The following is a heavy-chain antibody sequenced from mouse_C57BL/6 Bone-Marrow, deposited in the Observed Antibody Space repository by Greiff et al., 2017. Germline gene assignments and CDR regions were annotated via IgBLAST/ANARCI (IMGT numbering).Heavy chain of an antibody. D-gene: IGHD2-2*01. V-gene: IGHV14-2*01. CDR2: IDPADGET. J-gene: IGHJ3*01. CDR3: ASQGYGYHFAY. Sequence: EVQLQQSGAELVKPGASVKLSCTASGFNIKDYYMHWVKQRTEQGLEWIGRIDPADGETKYAPKFQGKATITADTSSNTAYLQLSSLTSEDTAVYYCASQGYGYHFAYWGQGTLVTVSA. CDR1: GFNIKDYY.